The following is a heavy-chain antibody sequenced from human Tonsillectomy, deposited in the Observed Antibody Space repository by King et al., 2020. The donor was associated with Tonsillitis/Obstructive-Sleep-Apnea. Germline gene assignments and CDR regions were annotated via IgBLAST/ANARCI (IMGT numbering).Heavy chain of an antibody. CDR1: GFTFSSYA. J-gene: IGHJ3*02. CDR2: ISCSGGTT. V-gene: IGHV3-23*04. Sequence: VQLVESGGGLVQPGGSLRLSCAASGFTFSSYAMSWVRQAPGKGLEWVSVISCSGGTTYYADSVKGRFTISRDNSKNTLYLQMNSLRAEDTAVYYCAKASSGDYVIDAFNIWGQGTMVTVSS. D-gene: IGHD4-17*01. CDR3: AKASSGDYVIDAFNI.